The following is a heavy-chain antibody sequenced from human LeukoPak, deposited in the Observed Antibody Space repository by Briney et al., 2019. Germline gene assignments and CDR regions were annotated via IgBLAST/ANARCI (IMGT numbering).Heavy chain of an antibody. Sequence: GGTLRPSCAASGFTFSSYGMSWVRQAPGKGLEWVSAISGSGGSTYYADSVKGRFTISRDNSKNTLYLQMNSLRAEDTAVYYCAKDRLRYFDHVNWGQGTLVTVSS. J-gene: IGHJ4*02. D-gene: IGHD3-9*01. CDR3: AKDRLRYFDHVN. V-gene: IGHV3-23*01. CDR1: GFTFSSYG. CDR2: ISGSGGST.